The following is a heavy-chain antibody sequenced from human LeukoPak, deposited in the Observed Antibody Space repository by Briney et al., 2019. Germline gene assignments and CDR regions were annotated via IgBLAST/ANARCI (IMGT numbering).Heavy chain of an antibody. V-gene: IGHV1-2*02. Sequence: ASVKVSCKASGYTFTGYYMHWVRQAPGQGLEWMGWINPNSGGTNYAQKFQGRVTMTRDTSIGTAYMELSRLRSDDTAVYYCAAERGPYGDYDYWGQGTLVTVSS. J-gene: IGHJ4*02. CDR2: INPNSGGT. D-gene: IGHD4-17*01. CDR1: GYTFTGYY. CDR3: AAERGPYGDYDY.